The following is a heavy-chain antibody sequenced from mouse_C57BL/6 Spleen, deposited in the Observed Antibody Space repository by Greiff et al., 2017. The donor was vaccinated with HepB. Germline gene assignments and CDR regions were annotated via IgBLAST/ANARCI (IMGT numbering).Heavy chain of an antibody. CDR1: GYAFSSSW. CDR2: IYPGDGDT. Sequence: LVESGPELVKPGASVKISCKASGYAFSSSWMNWVKQRPGKGLEWIGRIYPGDGDTNYNGKFKGKATLTADKSSSTAYMQLSSLTSEDSAVYFCARSYYGSSYEAMDYWGQGTSVTVSS. D-gene: IGHD1-1*01. J-gene: IGHJ4*01. CDR3: ARSYYGSSYEAMDY. V-gene: IGHV1-82*01.